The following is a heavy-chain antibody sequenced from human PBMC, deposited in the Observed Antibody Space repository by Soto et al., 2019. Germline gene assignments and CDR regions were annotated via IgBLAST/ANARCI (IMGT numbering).Heavy chain of an antibody. D-gene: IGHD6-19*01. V-gene: IGHV4-59*02. CDR2: IYYEGTT. CDR1: GGSVSPYY. Sequence: QVQLQESGPGLVKPSETLSLTCTVSGGSVSPYYWTWVRRPPGKGLEWIAYIYYEGTTNYNPSLKRRVTISVDTSKNQFSLRLTSVTAADTAVYYCARGRHWLDYWGQGTLLTVSS. CDR3: ARGRHWLDY. J-gene: IGHJ4*02.